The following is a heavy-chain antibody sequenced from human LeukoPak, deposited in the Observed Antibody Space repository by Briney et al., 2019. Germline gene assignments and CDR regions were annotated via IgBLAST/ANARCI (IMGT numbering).Heavy chain of an antibody. CDR2: IYYIGST. Sequence: PSETLSLTCTVSGGSISSSSYYWGWIRQPPGKGLEWIGSIYYIGSTYYNPSLKSRVTISVDTSKNQFSLKLSSVTAADTAMFYSARHDYSNSWFDPWGQGTRVTVSS. CDR3: ARHDYSNSWFDP. V-gene: IGHV4-39*01. D-gene: IGHD4-11*01. J-gene: IGHJ5*02. CDR1: GGSISSSSYY.